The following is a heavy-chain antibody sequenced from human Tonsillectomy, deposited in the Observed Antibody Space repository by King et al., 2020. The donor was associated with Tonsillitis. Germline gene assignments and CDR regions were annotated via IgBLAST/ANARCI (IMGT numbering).Heavy chain of an antibody. CDR3: AKAAARVTTYSNWFDP. D-gene: IGHD4-17*01. CDR2: ISGSGGST. Sequence: VQLVESGGGLVQPGGSLRLSCAASGFTFSSYAMSWVRQAPGKGLEWVSAISGSGGSTYYADSVKGRFTISRDNSKNTLYLQMNSLRAEDTAVYYCAKAAARVTTYSNWFDPCGQGTLVTVSS. V-gene: IGHV3-23*04. J-gene: IGHJ5*02. CDR1: GFTFSSYA.